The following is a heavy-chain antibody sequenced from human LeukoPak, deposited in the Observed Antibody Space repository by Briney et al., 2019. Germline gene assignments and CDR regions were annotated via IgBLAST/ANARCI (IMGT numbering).Heavy chain of an antibody. J-gene: IGHJ4*02. Sequence: SETLSLTCAVYGGSFSGYYWSWIRQPPGKGLEWIGEINHSGRTNYNPSLKSRVTISVDTSKNQFSLKLSAVTAADTAVYYCARSYCSSTSCYRRPFDYWGQGTLVTVSS. D-gene: IGHD2-2*02. CDR2: INHSGRT. CDR1: GGSFSGYY. V-gene: IGHV4-34*01. CDR3: ARSYCSSTSCYRRPFDY.